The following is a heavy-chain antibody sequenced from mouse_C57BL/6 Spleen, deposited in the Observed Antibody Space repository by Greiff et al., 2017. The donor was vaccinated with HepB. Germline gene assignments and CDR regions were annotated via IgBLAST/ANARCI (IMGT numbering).Heavy chain of an antibody. V-gene: IGHV1-82*01. CDR2: IYPGDGDT. CDR1: GYAFSSSW. J-gene: IGHJ2*01. Sequence: VQLQQSGPELVKPGASVKISCKASGYAFSSSWMNWVKQRPGKGLEWIGRIYPGDGDTNYNGKFKGKATLTADKSSSTAYMQLSSLTSEDSAVYFCARSGYYGSRYYFDYWGQGTTLTVSS. CDR3: ARSGYYGSRYYFDY. D-gene: IGHD1-1*01.